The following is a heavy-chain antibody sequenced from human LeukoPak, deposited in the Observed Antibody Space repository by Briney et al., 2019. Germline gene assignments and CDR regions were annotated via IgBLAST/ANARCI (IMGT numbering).Heavy chain of an antibody. Sequence: SVKVSCKASGYTFTSYYMHWVRQAPGQGLEWMGGIIPIFGTANYAQKFQGRVTITADKSTSTAYMELSSLRSEDTAVYYCARALVEMATITAYYYYMDVWGKGTTVTVSS. CDR1: GYTFTSYY. V-gene: IGHV1-69*06. D-gene: IGHD5-24*01. J-gene: IGHJ6*03. CDR3: ARALVEMATITAYYYYMDV. CDR2: IIPIFGTA.